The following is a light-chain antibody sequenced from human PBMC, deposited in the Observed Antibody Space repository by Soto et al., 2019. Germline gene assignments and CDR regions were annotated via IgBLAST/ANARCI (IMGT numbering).Light chain of an antibody. CDR3: QQYNSYSPT. Sequence: DIQMTQSPSTLSASVGDRVTITCRASQSISTWLAWYQQEPGKAPKLLIHKASSLQSGVPSRFSGSGSGTDFTLTISSLHPDDFANYYCQQYNSYSPTFGQGTKVDIK. CDR2: KAS. J-gene: IGKJ1*01. V-gene: IGKV1-5*03. CDR1: QSISTW.